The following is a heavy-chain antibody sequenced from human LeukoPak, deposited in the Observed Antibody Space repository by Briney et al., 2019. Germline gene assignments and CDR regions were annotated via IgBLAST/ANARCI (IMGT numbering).Heavy chain of an antibody. Sequence: GASVKVSRKASGYTFTGCYMHWVRQAPGQGLEWMGWINPNSGGTNYAQKFQGRVTMTRDTSISTAYMELSRLRSDDTAVYYCARDEGSGSYSDAFDIWGQGTMVTVSS. V-gene: IGHV1-2*02. CDR3: ARDEGSGSYSDAFDI. J-gene: IGHJ3*02. CDR1: GYTFTGCY. CDR2: INPNSGGT. D-gene: IGHD3-10*01.